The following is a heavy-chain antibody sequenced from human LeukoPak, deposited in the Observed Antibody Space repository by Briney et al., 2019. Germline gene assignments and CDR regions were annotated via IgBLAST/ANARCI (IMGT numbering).Heavy chain of an antibody. J-gene: IGHJ4*02. CDR1: GYTFTSYG. V-gene: IGHV1-2*02. CDR3: ARDLRRYYGSGSYVINY. Sequence: ASVKVSCKASGYTFTSYGISWVRQAPGQGLEWMGWINPNSGGTNYAQKFQGRVTMTRDTSISTAYMELSRLRSDDTAVYYCARDLRRYYGSGSYVINYWGQGTLVTVSS. CDR2: INPNSGGT. D-gene: IGHD3-10*01.